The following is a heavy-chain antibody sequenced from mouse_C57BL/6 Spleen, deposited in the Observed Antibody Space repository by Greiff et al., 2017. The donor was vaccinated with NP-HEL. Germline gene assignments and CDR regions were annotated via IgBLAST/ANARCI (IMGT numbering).Heavy chain of an antibody. J-gene: IGHJ4*01. CDR2: ISSGGSYT. D-gene: IGHD2-4*01. V-gene: IGHV5-6*01. CDR3: ARHEAYDYDYYYAMDY. CDR1: GFTFSSYG. Sequence: EVMLVESGGDLVKPGGSLKLSCAASGFTFSSYGMSWVRQTPDKRLEWVATISSGGSYTYYPDSVKGRFTISRDNAKNTLYLQMSSLKSEDTAMYYCARHEAYDYDYYYAMDYWGQGTSVTVSS.